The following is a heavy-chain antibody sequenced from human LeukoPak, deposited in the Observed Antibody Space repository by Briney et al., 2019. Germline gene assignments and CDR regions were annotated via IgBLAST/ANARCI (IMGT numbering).Heavy chain of an antibody. V-gene: IGHV1-69*13. CDR1: GGTFSSYA. Sequence: SVTVSRKGSGGTFSSYAISWVRQAPGQGLEWMGGIIPIFGTANNAQKFQGRVTITADESTSTAYMERSSLRSEDTAVYYCPRGYSGYDPFDYWGQRTLVTLSS. CDR2: IIPIFGTA. D-gene: IGHD5-12*01. J-gene: IGHJ4*02. CDR3: PRGYSGYDPFDY.